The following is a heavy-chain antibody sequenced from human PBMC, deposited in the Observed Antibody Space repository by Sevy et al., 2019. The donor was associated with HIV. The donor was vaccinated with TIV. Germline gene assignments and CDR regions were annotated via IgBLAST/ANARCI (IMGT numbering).Heavy chain of an antibody. J-gene: IGHJ4*02. CDR2: IIPRFGTA. Sequence: ASVKVSCKVSGGSFSNSDVIWVRQAPGQGLEWMGRIIPRFGTANYAQRFQGRVTITADESTRTVFMELSRLRPEDTALFYCARVGGAREGYDYVGSSFIDHWGQGTLVTVSS. D-gene: IGHD3-16*01. V-gene: IGHV1-69*13. CDR1: GGSFSNSD. CDR3: ARVGGAREGYDYVGSSFIDH.